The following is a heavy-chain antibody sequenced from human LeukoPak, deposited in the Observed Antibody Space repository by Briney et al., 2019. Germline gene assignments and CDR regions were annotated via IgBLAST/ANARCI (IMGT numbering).Heavy chain of an antibody. CDR2: ITSSGAST. CDR3: AKGGPTILSQFDF. CDR1: GFTFSDYA. D-gene: IGHD5-24*01. V-gene: IGHV3-23*01. J-gene: IGHJ4*02. Sequence: GGSLRLSCAASGFTFSDYAMSWVRQAPGKGLEWVSSITSSGASTDYADSVKGRFTISRDNSKKTLYLLMKSLKADDTAVYFCAKGGPTILSQFDFWGQGSLVAVSS.